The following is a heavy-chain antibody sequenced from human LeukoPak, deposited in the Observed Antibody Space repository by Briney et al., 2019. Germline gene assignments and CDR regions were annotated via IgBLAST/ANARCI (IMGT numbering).Heavy chain of an antibody. V-gene: IGHV3-30-3*01. D-gene: IGHD6-13*01. CDR2: ISYDGSNK. J-gene: IGHJ4*02. CDR3: ARDPEQQLGTAFDY. CDR1: GFTFSSYA. Sequence: QPGRSLRLSCAASGFTFSSYAMHWVRQAPGKGLEWVAVISYDGSNKYYADSVKGRFTISRDNSKNTLYLQMNSLRAEDTAVYYCARDPEQQLGTAFDYWGQGTLVTVSS.